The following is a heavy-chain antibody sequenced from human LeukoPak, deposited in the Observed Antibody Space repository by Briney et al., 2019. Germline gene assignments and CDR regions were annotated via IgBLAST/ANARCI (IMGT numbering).Heavy chain of an antibody. Sequence: RGESLKISCKGSGYSFTSYWIGRVRQMPGKGLEWMGIIYPGDSDTRYSPSFQGQVTISADKSISTAYLQWSSLKASDTAMYYCARPSIAARPSSPFDYWGQGTLVTVSS. CDR3: ARPSIAARPSSPFDY. J-gene: IGHJ4*02. CDR1: GYSFTSYW. D-gene: IGHD6-6*01. V-gene: IGHV5-51*01. CDR2: IYPGDSDT.